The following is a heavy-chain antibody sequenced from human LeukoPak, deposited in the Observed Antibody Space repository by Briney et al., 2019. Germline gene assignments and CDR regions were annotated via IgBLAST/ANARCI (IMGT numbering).Heavy chain of an antibody. V-gene: IGHV1-69*13. D-gene: IGHD2-2*01. CDR1: GGTFSSYA. J-gene: IGHJ6*02. CDR2: IIPIFGTA. CDR3: ARTYCSSTSCYGKAYGMDV. Sequence: ASVKVSCKASGGTFSSYAISWVRQAPGQGLEWMGGIIPIFGTANYAQKFQGRVTITADESTSTAYMELSSLRSEDTAVYYCARTYCSSTSCYGKAYGMDVWGQGTTVTVSS.